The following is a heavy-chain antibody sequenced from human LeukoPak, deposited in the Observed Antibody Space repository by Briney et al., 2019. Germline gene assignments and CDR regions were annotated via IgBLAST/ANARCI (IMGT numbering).Heavy chain of an antibody. J-gene: IGHJ3*02. D-gene: IGHD2-8*02. V-gene: IGHV5-51*01. CDR1: GYSFATYW. Sequence: GESLKISCKPSGYSFATYWIAWGRQMPGKGLEWMGIIYPGDSDTRYSPSFQGQVTISADKSISTAYLHWSSLKASDTAMYYCARPHTAGSSFAAFDIWGQGTMVIVSS. CDR3: ARPHTAGSSFAAFDI. CDR2: IYPGDSDT.